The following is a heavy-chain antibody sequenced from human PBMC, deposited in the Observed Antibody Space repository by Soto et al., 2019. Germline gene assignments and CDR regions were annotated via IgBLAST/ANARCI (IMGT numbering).Heavy chain of an antibody. Sequence: SVKVSCKASGGTFSSYAISWVRQAPGQGLEWMGGIIPIFGTANYAQKFQGRVTITADESTSTAYMELSSLRSEDTAVYYCARDPSRDGYRGYYYGMDVWGQGTTVTVS. V-gene: IGHV1-69*13. CDR1: GGTFSSYA. CDR2: IIPIFGTA. CDR3: ARDPSRDGYRGYYYGMDV. J-gene: IGHJ6*02. D-gene: IGHD5-12*01.